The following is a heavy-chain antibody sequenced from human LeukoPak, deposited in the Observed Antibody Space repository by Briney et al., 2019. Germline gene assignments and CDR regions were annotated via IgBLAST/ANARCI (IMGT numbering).Heavy chain of an antibody. D-gene: IGHD4-23*01. J-gene: IGHJ3*02. V-gene: IGHV3-23*01. Sequence: GGSLRLSCAASGFTFSSYAMSWVRQAPGKGLEWVSVISGSGGSTYYADSVKGRFTISRDNSKNTLYLQMNSLGAEDTAVYYCAKLSTHGGNSGRLGAFDIWGQGTLVTISS. CDR3: AKLSTHGGNSGRLGAFDI. CDR2: ISGSGGST. CDR1: GFTFSSYA.